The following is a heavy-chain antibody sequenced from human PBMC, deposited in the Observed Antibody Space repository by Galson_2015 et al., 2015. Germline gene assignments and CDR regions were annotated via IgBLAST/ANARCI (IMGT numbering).Heavy chain of an antibody. CDR2: IDPSDSYT. CDR1: GYSFTSYW. Sequence: QSGAEVKKPGESLRISCTGSGYSFTSYWISWVRQMPGKGLEWMGRIDPSDSYTNYSPSFQGHVTISADKSISTAYLQWSSLKASDTAMYYCARHFSRIVVVVNDAFDIWGQGTMVTVSS. D-gene: IGHD3-22*01. CDR3: ARHFSRIVVVVNDAFDI. V-gene: IGHV5-10-1*01. J-gene: IGHJ3*02.